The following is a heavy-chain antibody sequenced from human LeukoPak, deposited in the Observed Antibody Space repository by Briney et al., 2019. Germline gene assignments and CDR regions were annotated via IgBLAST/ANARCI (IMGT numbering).Heavy chain of an antibody. CDR3: ARGWLEDYYYYGMDV. V-gene: IGHV4-34*01. D-gene: IGHD6-19*01. Sequence: SETLSLTCAVYGGSFSGYYWSWIRQPPGKGLEWIGEINHSGSTNYNPSLKSRVTISVDTSKNQFSLKLSSVTAADTAVYYCARGWLEDYYYYGMDVWGQGTTVTVSS. CDR1: GGSFSGYY. J-gene: IGHJ6*02. CDR2: INHSGST.